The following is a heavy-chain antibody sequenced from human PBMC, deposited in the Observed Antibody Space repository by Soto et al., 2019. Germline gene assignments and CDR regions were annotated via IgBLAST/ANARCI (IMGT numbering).Heavy chain of an antibody. V-gene: IGHV3-21*01. J-gene: IGHJ4*02. CDR3: ARDHLGIAAGDFDL. CDR1: GFSFDTYN. CDR2: ISTGGPDI. D-gene: IGHD6-19*01. Sequence: KPGGSLRLSCAASGFSFDTYNMNWVRQAPGKGLEWVSSISTGGPDIFYADSVRGRFTISRDDAKKSLFLQMNSLRADDTAVYYCARDHLGIAAGDFDLWGQGTLVTVSS.